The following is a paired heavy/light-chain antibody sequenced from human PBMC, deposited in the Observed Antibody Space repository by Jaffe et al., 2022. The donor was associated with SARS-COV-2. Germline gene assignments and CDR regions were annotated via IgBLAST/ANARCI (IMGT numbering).Light chain of an antibody. V-gene: IGKV2-28*01. CDR1: QSLLHSNGYNY. CDR3: MQALQTPST. CDR2: LGS. Sequence: DIVMTQSPLSLPVTPGEPASISCRSSQSLLHSNGYNYLDWYLQKPGQSPQLLIYLGSNRASGVPDRFSGSGSGTDFTLKISRVEAEDVGVYYCMQALQTPSTFGQGTKVEIK. J-gene: IGKJ1*01.
Heavy chain of an antibody. D-gene: IGHD3-22*01. V-gene: IGHV1-69*01. CDR2: IIPIFGTA. CDR3: AWGPYYDSSGYYYYFDY. Sequence: QVQLVQSGAEVKKPGSSVKVSCKASGGTFSSYAISWVRQAPGQGLEWMGGIIPIFGTANYAQKFQGRVTITADESTSTAYMELSSLRSEDTAVYYCAWGPYYDSSGYYYYFDYWGQGTLVTVSS. J-gene: IGHJ4*02. CDR1: GGTFSSYA.